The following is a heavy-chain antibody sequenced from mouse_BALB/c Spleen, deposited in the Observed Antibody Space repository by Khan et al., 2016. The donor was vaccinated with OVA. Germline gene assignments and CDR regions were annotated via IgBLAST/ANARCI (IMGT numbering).Heavy chain of an antibody. D-gene: IGHD1-1*01. J-gene: IGHJ4*01. V-gene: IGHV1-4*01. Sequence: QMQLEQSGAELARPGASVRMSCKASGYTFTSNTINWMKQRPGQGLEWIGYINPRSGYTNYNQNFKDKATLSVDNSSSTAYMQLSSLTSEDTAIYYCARSTTGYYMDAWGEGTTVTVSS. CDR3: ARSTTGYYMDA. CDR2: INPRSGYT. CDR1: GYTFTSNT.